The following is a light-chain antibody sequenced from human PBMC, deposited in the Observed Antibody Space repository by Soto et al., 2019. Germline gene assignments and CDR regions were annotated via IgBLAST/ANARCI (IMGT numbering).Light chain of an antibody. CDR1: QDISNS. V-gene: IGKV1-33*01. Sequence: DIQMTQSPSSLSTSVGERVTITCQASQDISNSLNWYQQKPGKAPNLLLYEAAKLQTGGPSRFSGGGSGTHFTFTTSNLQPEDIATYYCQHYDNLPRYTFGLGTKLEIK. J-gene: IGKJ2*01. CDR2: EAA. CDR3: QHYDNLPRYT.